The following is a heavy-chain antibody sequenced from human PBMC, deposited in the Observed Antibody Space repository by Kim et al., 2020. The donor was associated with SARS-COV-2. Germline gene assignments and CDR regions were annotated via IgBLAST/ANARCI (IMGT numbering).Heavy chain of an antibody. CDR3: AKVYRRSA. D-gene: IGHD2-2*02. Sequence: DNPYYADSGNGQFTIPRDNSKTTLYLQMNSLRAEDTAVYYCAKVYRRSAWGQGTLVTVSS. V-gene: IGHV3-23*01. J-gene: IGHJ4*02. CDR2: DNP.